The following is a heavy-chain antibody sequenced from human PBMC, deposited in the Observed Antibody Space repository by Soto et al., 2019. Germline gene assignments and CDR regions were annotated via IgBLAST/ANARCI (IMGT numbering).Heavy chain of an antibody. Sequence: QVQLQESGPGLVKPSETLSLTCTVSGGSIDGYNCAWIRQPPGKALEWVGYVYYNGGSSYNPSLKSRVTLSRDTSKSQCSLQLRSVTAADTAVYYCARQGIGNLHGLVDVWGRGTTVTVSS. J-gene: IGHJ6*02. CDR2: VYYNGGS. D-gene: IGHD3-10*01. CDR1: GGSIDGYN. V-gene: IGHV4-59*08. CDR3: ARQGIGNLHGLVDV.